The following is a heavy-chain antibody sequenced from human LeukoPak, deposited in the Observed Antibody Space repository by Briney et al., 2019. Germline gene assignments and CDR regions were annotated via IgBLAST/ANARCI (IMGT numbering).Heavy chain of an antibody. V-gene: IGHV1-69*13. J-gene: IGHJ5*02. CDR2: IIPIFGTA. CDR3: YVWGTRPYNWFDP. CDR1: GGTFSSYA. D-gene: IGHD3-16*01. Sequence: SVKVSCKASGGTFSSYAISWVRQAPGQGLEWMGGIIPIFGTANYAQKFQGRVTITADESTSTAYMELSSLRSEDTAVYYCYVWGTRPYNWFDPWGQGTLVTVSS.